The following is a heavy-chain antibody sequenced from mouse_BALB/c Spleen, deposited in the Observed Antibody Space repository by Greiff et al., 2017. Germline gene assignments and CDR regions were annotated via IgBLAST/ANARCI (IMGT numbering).Heavy chain of an antibody. D-gene: IGHD1-1*01. V-gene: IGHV2-9*02. CDR1: GFSLTSYG. Sequence: VQLQESGPGLVAPSQSLSITCTVSGFSLTSYGVHWVRQPPGKGLEWLGVIWAGGSTNYNSALMSRLSISKDNSKSQVFLKMNSLQTDDTAMYYWARDVYYGSSYWYFDVWGAGTTVTVSS. CDR3: ARDVYYGSSYWYFDV. CDR2: IWAGGST. J-gene: IGHJ1*01.